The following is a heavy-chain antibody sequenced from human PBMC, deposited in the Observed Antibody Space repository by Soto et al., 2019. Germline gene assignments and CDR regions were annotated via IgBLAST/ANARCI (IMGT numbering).Heavy chain of an antibody. CDR1: GGSFSGYY. V-gene: IGHV4-34*01. Sequence: SETLSLTCAVYGGSFSGYYWSWIRQPPGKGLEWIGQIHHTGNTNYSPSLRSRVSISVDTSKNQFSLKLSSVTAADTAVYYCARRTHSGTWYAVYWGQGNLVMVSS. J-gene: IGHJ4*02. CDR3: ARRTHSGTWYAVY. CDR2: IHHTGNT. D-gene: IGHD6-13*01.